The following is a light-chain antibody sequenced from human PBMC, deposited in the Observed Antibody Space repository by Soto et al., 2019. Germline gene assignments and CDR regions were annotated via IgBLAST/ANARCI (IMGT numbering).Light chain of an antibody. CDR2: GDN. J-gene: IGLJ1*01. CDR1: TSNIGAPYD. Sequence: QSVLTQPPSVSGDPGQRVSISCTGSTSNIGAPYDVHWYQHLPGTAPKLLIYGDNNRPSGVPDRFSGSKSGTSASLAITRLQAEDEADYYCSSYTSSRAYVFGIGTKVTVL. V-gene: IGLV1-40*01. CDR3: SSYTSSRAYV.